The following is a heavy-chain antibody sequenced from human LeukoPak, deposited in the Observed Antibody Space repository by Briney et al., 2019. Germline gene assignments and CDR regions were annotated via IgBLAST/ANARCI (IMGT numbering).Heavy chain of an antibody. D-gene: IGHD6-13*01. Sequence: GGSLRLSCAASGFTVSSNYVSWVRQAPGKGLEWVSVIYSGGSTYYADSVKGRFTISRDNSKNTLYLQMNSLRAEDTAVYYCARDHSIAAAGGWGQGTLVTVSS. CDR3: ARDHSIAAAGG. CDR1: GFTVSSNY. CDR2: IYSGGST. V-gene: IGHV3-66*01. J-gene: IGHJ4*02.